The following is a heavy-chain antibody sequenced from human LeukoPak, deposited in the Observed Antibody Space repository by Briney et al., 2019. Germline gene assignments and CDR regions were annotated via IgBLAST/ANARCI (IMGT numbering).Heavy chain of an antibody. CDR1: GNYW. D-gene: IGHD2-2*01. CDR2: INSDGSWT. V-gene: IGHV3-74*01. CDR3: VSFYETY. Sequence: GGSLRLSCAASGNYWMHWVRQAPGKGLVWVSHINSDGSWTGYADSVKGRFTISKDNAKNTVYLQMNNLRAEDTAVCYCVSFYETYWGRGTLVTVSS. J-gene: IGHJ4*02.